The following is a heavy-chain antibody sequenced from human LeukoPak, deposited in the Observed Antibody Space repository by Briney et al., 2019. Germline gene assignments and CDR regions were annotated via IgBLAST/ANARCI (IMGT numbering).Heavy chain of an antibody. Sequence: ASVKVSCKASGYTFTGYYMHWVRQAPGQGLEWMGWISAYNGNTNYAQKLQGKVTMTTDTSTSTAYMELRSLRSDDTAVYYCARAPPNPHVAAAGTYYFDYWGQGTLVTVSS. D-gene: IGHD6-13*01. J-gene: IGHJ4*02. V-gene: IGHV1-18*04. CDR2: ISAYNGNT. CDR1: GYTFTGYY. CDR3: ARAPPNPHVAAAGTYYFDY.